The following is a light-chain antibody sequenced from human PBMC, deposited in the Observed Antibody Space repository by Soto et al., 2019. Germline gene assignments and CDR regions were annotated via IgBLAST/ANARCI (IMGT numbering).Light chain of an antibody. CDR2: EGS. Sequence: QSVLTQPASVSGSPGQSITISCTGTSIDVGSYNLVSWYQQHPGKAPKLMIYEGSKRPSGVSNRFSGSKSGNTASLTISGLQAEDEADYYCCSYAGSSTSVVFGGGTNLTVL. CDR3: CSYAGSSTSVV. CDR1: SIDVGSYNL. V-gene: IGLV2-23*01. J-gene: IGLJ2*01.